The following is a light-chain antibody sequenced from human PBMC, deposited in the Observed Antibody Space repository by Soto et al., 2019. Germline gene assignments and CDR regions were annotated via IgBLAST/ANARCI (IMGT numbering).Light chain of an antibody. J-gene: IGKJ1*01. Sequence: DIQLTQYPPTLSASVGDRVTITCRASQSVSNWLAWYQQKPGKAPKIMIYKASSLESGVPSRFSGSGSGTEFPLTISCLRPDAFETYYCHHYTGYRWRFGQGTKV. CDR3: HHYTGYRWR. V-gene: IGKV1-5*03. CDR2: KAS. CDR1: QSVSNW.